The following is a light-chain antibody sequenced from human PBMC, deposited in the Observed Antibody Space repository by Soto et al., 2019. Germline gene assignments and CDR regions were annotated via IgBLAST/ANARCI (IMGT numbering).Light chain of an antibody. V-gene: IGKV3-20*01. CDR3: QQYGSSPRT. CDR1: QSVSSN. Sequence: EIVMTQSPATLSVSPGERATLSCRASQSVSSNLAWYQQKPAQAPRLLIYGASTRATGIPARFSGSGSGTDFTLTISRLEPEDFAVYYCQQYGSSPRTFGQGTKVDIK. CDR2: GAS. J-gene: IGKJ1*01.